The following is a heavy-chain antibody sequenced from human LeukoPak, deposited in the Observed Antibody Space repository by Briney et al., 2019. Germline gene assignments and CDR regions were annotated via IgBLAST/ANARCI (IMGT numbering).Heavy chain of an antibody. V-gene: IGHV4-59*11. Sequence: SETLSLTCTVSGGSISSHYWSWIRQPPGKGLEWIGYIYYSGSTNYNPSLKSRVTTSVDTSKNQFSLKLSSVTAADTAVYYCASVNWNDPIFDYWGQGTLVTVSS. D-gene: IGHD1-1*01. CDR3: ASVNWNDPIFDY. J-gene: IGHJ4*02. CDR1: GGSISSHY. CDR2: IYYSGST.